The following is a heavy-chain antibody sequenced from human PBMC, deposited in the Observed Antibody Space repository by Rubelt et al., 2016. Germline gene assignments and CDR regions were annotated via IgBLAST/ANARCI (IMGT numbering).Heavy chain of an antibody. CDR1: GYTFTDYA. V-gene: IGHV1-3*01. CDR3: ARDRGKRPDTFDI. CDR2: INGGNGNT. Sequence: AEVEKPGASVKLSCKASGYTFTDYAMHWVRQAPGQRLEYMGWINGGNGNTKYSQKFQDRVTITRDTSASTAYMELSSLTPEDTAMYYCARDRGKRPDTFDIWGQGTMVTVSS. J-gene: IGHJ3*02.